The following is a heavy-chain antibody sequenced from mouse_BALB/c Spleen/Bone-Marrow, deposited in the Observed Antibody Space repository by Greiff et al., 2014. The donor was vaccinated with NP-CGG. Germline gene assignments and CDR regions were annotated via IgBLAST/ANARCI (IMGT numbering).Heavy chain of an antibody. V-gene: IGHV1S132*01. CDR2: IFSGTGTT. CDR3: ASRDSSGYVPDY. CDR1: GYTFTSYW. D-gene: IGHD3-2*01. Sequence: VQLQQSGAELVKPGASVKLSCKTSGYTFTSYWIQWVKQRPGQGLGWIGEIFSGTGTTYYNEKFKGKATLTIDTSSSTAYMQLSSLTSEDSAVYFCASRDSSGYVPDYWGQGTTLTVSS. J-gene: IGHJ2*01.